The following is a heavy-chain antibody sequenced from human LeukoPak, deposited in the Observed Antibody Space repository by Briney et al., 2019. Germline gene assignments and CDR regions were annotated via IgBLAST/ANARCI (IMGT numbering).Heavy chain of an antibody. CDR3: ARLKVDYDSSGYSYYFDY. Sequence: PSETLSLTCTVSGGSISSYYWSWIRQPAGKGLEWIGRIYTSGSTYYNPSLKSRVTISVDTSKNQFSLKLSSVTAADTAVYYCARLKVDYDSSGYSYYFDYWGQGTLVTVSS. CDR2: IYTSGST. J-gene: IGHJ4*02. D-gene: IGHD3-22*01. V-gene: IGHV4-4*07. CDR1: GGSISSYY.